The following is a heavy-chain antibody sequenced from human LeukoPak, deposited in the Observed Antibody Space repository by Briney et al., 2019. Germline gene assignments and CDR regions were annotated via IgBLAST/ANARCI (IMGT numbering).Heavy chain of an antibody. CDR3: ARVYCGGDCCLDY. Sequence: GASVKVSCKASGGTFSSYAISWVRQAPGQGLEWMGGIIPIFGTANYAQKFQGRVTITTDESTSTAYMELSSLRSEDTAVYYCARVYCGGDCCLDYWGQGTLVTVSS. CDR1: GGTFSSYA. J-gene: IGHJ4*02. V-gene: IGHV1-69*05. CDR2: IIPIFGTA. D-gene: IGHD2-21*01.